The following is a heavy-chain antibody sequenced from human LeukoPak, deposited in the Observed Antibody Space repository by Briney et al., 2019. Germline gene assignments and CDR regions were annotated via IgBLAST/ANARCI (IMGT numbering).Heavy chain of an antibody. Sequence: ASETLSLTCTVSGGSISSYYWSWIRQPPGPGLERIGYIYYSGSTNYNPSLKSRVTISVDTSKNQFSLKLSSVTAADTAVYYCARGAGARRGGKFDYWGQGTLVTVSS. J-gene: IGHJ4*02. V-gene: IGHV4-59*12. CDR3: ARGAGARRGGKFDY. D-gene: IGHD1-26*01. CDR2: IYYSGST. CDR1: GGSISSYY.